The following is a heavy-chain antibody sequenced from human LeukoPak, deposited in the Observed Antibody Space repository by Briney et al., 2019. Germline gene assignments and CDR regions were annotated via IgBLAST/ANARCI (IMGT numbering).Heavy chain of an antibody. CDR3: AKVAGYCSSSSCFYYYYYMDV. D-gene: IGHD2-2*01. V-gene: IGHV3-23*01. Sequence: PGESLRLSCAASGFTFSSYAMSWVRQAPGKGLEWVSAISGSGGSTYYADSVKGRFTISRDNSKNTLYLQMNSLRAEDTAVYYCAKVAGYCSSSSCFYYYYYMDVWGKGTTFTVSS. CDR2: ISGSGGST. J-gene: IGHJ6*03. CDR1: GFTFSSYA.